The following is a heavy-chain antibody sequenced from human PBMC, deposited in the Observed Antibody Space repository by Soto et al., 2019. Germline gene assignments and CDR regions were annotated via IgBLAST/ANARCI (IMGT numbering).Heavy chain of an antibody. J-gene: IGHJ4*02. Sequence: SETLCLTCTVAGGTISGYYWSWIRQKPGKGLEWIGYIYYSGSTNYNPSLKSRVTISVDTSKNQFSLKLSSVTAADTAVYYCARQDESSGYGNFDYWGQGTLVTVSS. D-gene: IGHD5-12*01. V-gene: IGHV4-59*01. CDR3: ARQDESSGYGNFDY. CDR2: IYYSGST. CDR1: GGTISGYY.